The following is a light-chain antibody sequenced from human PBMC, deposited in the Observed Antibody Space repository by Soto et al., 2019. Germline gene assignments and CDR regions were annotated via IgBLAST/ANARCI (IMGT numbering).Light chain of an antibody. V-gene: IGLV2-14*01. CDR1: SSDVGAYNY. Sequence: QSALTQPASVSGSPGQSITISCTGTSSDVGAYNYVSWYQQHPGKAPKLMIYEVRNRPSGVSDRFSGSRSGNTAYLTISGLQAEDESDYYCSSYTSSSTWVFGGGTKLTVL. CDR2: EVR. CDR3: SSYTSSSTWV. J-gene: IGLJ3*02.